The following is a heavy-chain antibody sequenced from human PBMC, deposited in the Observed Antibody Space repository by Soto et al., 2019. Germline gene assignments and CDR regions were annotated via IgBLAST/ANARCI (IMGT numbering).Heavy chain of an antibody. CDR1: GASLSGYY. J-gene: IGHJ6*02. D-gene: IGHD2-15*01. CDR3: ARVSCSGGSCYLTRRYNYYVMDV. V-gene: IGHV4-34*01. CDR2: ITRIDTT. Sequence: SESLSLTCVVHGASLSGYYWSWVRQSPGKGMEWIGEITRIDTTNYSPPINSRITNSENTHENLSFISLTSVTAADTGVYYFARVSCSGGSCYLTRRYNYYVMDVWGQGTTVTVSS.